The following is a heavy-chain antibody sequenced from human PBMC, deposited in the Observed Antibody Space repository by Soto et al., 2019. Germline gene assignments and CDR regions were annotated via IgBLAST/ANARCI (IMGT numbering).Heavy chain of an antibody. D-gene: IGHD3-16*01. CDR2: IYYRGGT. V-gene: IGHV4-59*01. J-gene: IGHJ4*02. CDR1: GGPISNYY. CDR3: ARVVMTFGGAYRTPFDY. Sequence: QVQLQESGPGLVKPSETLSLTCTVSGGPISNYYWSWIRQPPGKGLEWIGHIYYRGGTNYNPSLESRITISLGTSKNQFSLKLNSVSSADTAVYYCARVVMTFGGAYRTPFDYWGQGILAIVSS.